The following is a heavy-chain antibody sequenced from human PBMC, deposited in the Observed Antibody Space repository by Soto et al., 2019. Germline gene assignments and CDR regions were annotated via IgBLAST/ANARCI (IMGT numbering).Heavy chain of an antibody. CDR1: GYTFTSYD. J-gene: IGHJ3*02. D-gene: IGHD4-17*01. CDR2: MNPNSGNT. Sequence: ASVKVSCKASGYTFTSYDINWVRQATGQGLEWMGWMNPNSGNTGYAQKFQGRVTMTRNTSMSTAYMELSSLRSEDTAVYYCAIGRNRSTAKDAFDIWGQGTMVTVSS. CDR3: AIGRNRSTAKDAFDI. V-gene: IGHV1-8*01.